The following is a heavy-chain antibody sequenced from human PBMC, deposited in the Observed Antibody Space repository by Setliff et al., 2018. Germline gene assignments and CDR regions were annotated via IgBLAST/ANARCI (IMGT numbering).Heavy chain of an antibody. J-gene: IGHJ6*04. CDR3: ARGRTRTSTIFGIVSLSS. D-gene: IGHD3-3*01. CDR1: GYPFTSYD. V-gene: IGHV1-8*02. Sequence: ASVKVSCKASGYPFTSYDIHWLRLTSGPGLEWMGWLNPSSGDTGFATKFQGRVTVTRDTSISTAYMELSSLTSEDTAVYYCARGRTRTSTIFGIVSLSSWGDGTTVTVSS. CDR2: LNPSSGDT.